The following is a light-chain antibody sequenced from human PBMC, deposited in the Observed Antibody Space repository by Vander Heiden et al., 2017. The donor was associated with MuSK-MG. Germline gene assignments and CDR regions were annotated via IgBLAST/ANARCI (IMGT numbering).Light chain of an antibody. CDR3: QQRSYWPPIT. CDR2: DAS. V-gene: IGKV3-11*01. J-gene: IGKJ5*01. Sequence: EIVLTQSPATLSLSPGERATLSCRASQSVSSYLAWYQQKPGQAPRLLIYDASNRATGIPARFSGSGYGTDFTLTISSLEPEDFAVYYCQQRSYWPPITFGPGTRLEIK. CDR1: QSVSSY.